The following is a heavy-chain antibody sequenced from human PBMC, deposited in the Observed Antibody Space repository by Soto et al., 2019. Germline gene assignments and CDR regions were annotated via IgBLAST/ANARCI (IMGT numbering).Heavy chain of an antibody. CDR1: GGSISSGYY. D-gene: IGHD3-10*01. J-gene: IGHJ6*02. V-gene: IGHV4-38-2*01. CDR2: IYHSGST. Sequence: TLSLTCAVSGGSISSGYYWAWIRQPPGKGLEWIGSIYHSGSTYYNPSLKSRVTISVDTSXXXFXXXXXSVTAXDSAVYYCERGEDYYYGMDVWGQGTTVS. CDR3: ERGEDYYYGMDV.